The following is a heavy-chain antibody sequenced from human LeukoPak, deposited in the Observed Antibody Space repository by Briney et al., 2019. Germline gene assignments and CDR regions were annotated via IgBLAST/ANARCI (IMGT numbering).Heavy chain of an antibody. CDR3: AREYCTRTNCYDYFDY. D-gene: IGHD2-2*01. J-gene: IGHJ4*02. V-gene: IGHV4-59*11. Sequence: PSETLSLTCTVSGDSITNPYWTWIRQPPGKGLEYIAYIFHTGSTNYNPSLKGRATISLDTSKNQFSLKLTSVTSADTAVYYCAREYCTRTNCYDYFDYWGQGTLVTVSS. CDR1: GDSITNPY. CDR2: IFHTGST.